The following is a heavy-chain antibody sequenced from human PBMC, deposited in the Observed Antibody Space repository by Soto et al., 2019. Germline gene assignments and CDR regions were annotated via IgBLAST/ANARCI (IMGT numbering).Heavy chain of an antibody. J-gene: IGHJ4*02. CDR2: IYYSGST. V-gene: IGHV4-39*07. CDR1: GGSISSSSSY. Sequence: SETLSLTCTVSGGSISSSSSYWGWIRQPPGKGLEWIGNIYYSGSTYNNPSLKSRVTISVDTSKNQFSLKLSSVTAADTAVYYCARGRYYSGGNCYFDYWGQGTLVTVSS. D-gene: IGHD2-15*01. CDR3: ARGRYYSGGNCYFDY.